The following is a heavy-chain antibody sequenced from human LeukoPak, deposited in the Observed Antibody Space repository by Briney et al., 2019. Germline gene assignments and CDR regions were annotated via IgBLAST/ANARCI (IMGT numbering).Heavy chain of an antibody. Sequence: TSETLSLTCTVSGASISGFYWNWVRQPPGRGLEWIGYVYSSGSTDYNPSLKSRVAISVDASKNQFSLKLTSVTAADTAVYYCANSYDSKIVPFDNWGQGALVTVSS. CDR2: VYSSGST. CDR3: ANSYDSKIVPFDN. D-gene: IGHD3-22*01. V-gene: IGHV4-4*09. J-gene: IGHJ4*02. CDR1: GASISGFY.